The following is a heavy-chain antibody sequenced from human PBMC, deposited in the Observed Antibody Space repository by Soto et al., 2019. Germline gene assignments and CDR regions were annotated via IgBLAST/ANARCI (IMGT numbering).Heavy chain of an antibody. J-gene: IGHJ6*02. CDR3: AGKELRSLAMDV. D-gene: IGHD3-3*01. CDR1: GGTFSSYA. Sequence: QVQLVQSGAEVKKPGSSVKVSCKASGGTFSSYAISWVRQAPGQGLEWMGGLIPIFGTANYAQKFQGRVTDTGDKTTSNSYKELNRLKSEETAVYYCAGKELRSLAMDVWGQGTTVTVSS. V-gene: IGHV1-69*06. CDR2: LIPIFGTA.